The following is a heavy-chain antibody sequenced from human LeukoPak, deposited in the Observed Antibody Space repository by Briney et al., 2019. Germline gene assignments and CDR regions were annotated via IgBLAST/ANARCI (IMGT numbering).Heavy chain of an antibody. Sequence: PSQTLSLTCAVSGGSIGSGGYYWSWIRHQPGKGLEWIGYIYSSGSTDYNPSLKSRLAISVDTPKNQFSLKVTSVTAADTAVYYCARRRSAAGNFDYWGQGTLVTVSS. CDR1: GGSIGSGGYY. CDR2: IYSSGST. V-gene: IGHV4-31*11. CDR3: ARRRSAAGNFDY. J-gene: IGHJ4*02. D-gene: IGHD6-13*01.